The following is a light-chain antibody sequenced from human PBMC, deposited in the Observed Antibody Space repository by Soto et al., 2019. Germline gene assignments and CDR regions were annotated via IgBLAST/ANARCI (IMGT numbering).Light chain of an antibody. CDR3: QQYNSWPLT. V-gene: IGKV3D-15*01. Sequence: ENVLTQSPGTLSLSPGERATLSCRASQTVNRYYLAWYQQKPGQAPRLVIYDIFTRATGVPTRISGSGSGTEFTLTISSLQSEDFAVYYCQQYNSWPLTFGGGTKVDIK. CDR2: DIF. CDR1: QTVNRYY. J-gene: IGKJ4*01.